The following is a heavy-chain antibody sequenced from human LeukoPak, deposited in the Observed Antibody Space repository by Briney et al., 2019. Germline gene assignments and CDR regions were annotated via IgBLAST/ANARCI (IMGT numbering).Heavy chain of an antibody. CDR2: IVGSGGNM. CDR1: GFTFSSYA. Sequence: GGSLGLSCAASGFTFSSYAMSWVRQAPGKGLEWVSAIVGSGGNMYYADSVKGRFTISRDNFKSTLYLQMNSLRAEDTAVYYCAKGLTWDSTSCSDWGQGTLVTVSS. CDR3: AKGLTWDSTSCSD. J-gene: IGHJ4*02. V-gene: IGHV3-23*01. D-gene: IGHD2-2*01.